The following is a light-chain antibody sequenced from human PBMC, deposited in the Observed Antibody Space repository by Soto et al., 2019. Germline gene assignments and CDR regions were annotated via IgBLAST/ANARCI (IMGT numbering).Light chain of an antibody. Sequence: EIVLTQTPGTLSLSPGERSTLSCRASQSVTSSHLAWYQQKPGQAPRLLIYGASTRATGIPDRFSGSGSDTDFSLTIRRLDPEDFAKNYCLLYFSQYRYTFCPGTKVQIK. J-gene: IGKJ2*01. CDR3: LLYFSQYRYT. CDR2: GAS. V-gene: IGKV3-20*01. CDR1: QSVTSSH.